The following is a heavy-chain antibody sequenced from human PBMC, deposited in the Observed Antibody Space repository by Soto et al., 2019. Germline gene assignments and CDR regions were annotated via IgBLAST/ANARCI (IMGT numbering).Heavy chain of an antibody. V-gene: IGHV1-18*01. CDR1: GYTFTSYG. CDR2: ISAYNGNT. D-gene: IGHD5-12*01. Sequence: QVQLVQSGAEVKKPGASVKVSCKASGYTFTSYGISWVRQAPGQGLEWMGWISAYNGNTNYAQKLQGRVTMTTDTSTSTAYMELRSLRSDDTAVYYCARDRQWLQFLLRLGYNWFDPWGQGTLVTVSS. CDR3: ARDRQWLQFLLRLGYNWFDP. J-gene: IGHJ5*02.